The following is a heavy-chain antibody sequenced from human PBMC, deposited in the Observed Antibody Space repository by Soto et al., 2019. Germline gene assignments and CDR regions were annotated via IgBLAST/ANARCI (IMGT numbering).Heavy chain of an antibody. J-gene: IGHJ4*02. D-gene: IGHD3-10*01. CDR3: ARETYYYGSGSYYFDY. V-gene: IGHV4-38-2*02. CDR2: IYHSGST. CDR1: GYSISSGYY. Sequence: SETLSLTCTVSGYSISSGYYWGWIRQPPGKGLEWIGSIYHSGSTYYNPSLKSRVTISVDTSKNLFSLKLSSVTAADTAVYYCARETYYYGSGSYYFDYWGQGTLVTVSS.